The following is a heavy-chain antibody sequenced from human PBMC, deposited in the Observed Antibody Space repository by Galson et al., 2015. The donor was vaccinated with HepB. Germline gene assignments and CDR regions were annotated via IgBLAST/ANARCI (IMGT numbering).Heavy chain of an antibody. CDR2: IIPIFGTA. CDR1: GGTFSSYA. V-gene: IGHV1-69*13. D-gene: IGHD3-22*01. J-gene: IGHJ6*02. Sequence: SVKVSCKASGGTFSSYAISWVRQAPGQGLEWMGGIIPIFGTANYAQKFQGRVTITADESTSTAYMELSSLRPEDTAVYYCARDGYYYDSSGYEGGPPGGMDVWGQGTTVTVSS. CDR3: ARDGYYYDSSGYEGGPPGGMDV.